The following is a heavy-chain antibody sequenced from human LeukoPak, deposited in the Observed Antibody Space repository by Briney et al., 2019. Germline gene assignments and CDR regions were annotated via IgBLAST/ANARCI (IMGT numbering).Heavy chain of an antibody. J-gene: IGHJ4*02. Sequence: GGSLRLSCAASGFTFSSYAMSWVRQAPGKGLEWVSTISGSGGSTYYADSVKARFTISRDNSKNTLYLQMNSLRAEDTAVYYCAKVAYSSGWYGDYWGQGTLVTVSS. V-gene: IGHV3-23*01. CDR2: ISGSGGST. CDR1: GFTFSSYA. CDR3: AKVAYSSGWYGDY. D-gene: IGHD6-19*01.